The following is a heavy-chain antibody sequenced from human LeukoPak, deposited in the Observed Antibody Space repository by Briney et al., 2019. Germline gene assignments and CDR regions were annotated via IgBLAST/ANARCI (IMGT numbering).Heavy chain of an antibody. CDR1: GGSINSRDYY. V-gene: IGHV4-30-4*01. Sequence: PSETLSLTCSVSGGSINSRDYYWNWIRKPPGKGLEWIGSMYYSGSTYYNPSLKSRITISLDTSRNQFSLKLSSVTAADTAVYYCARERLNYYFDSWGQGTLVTVSS. J-gene: IGHJ4*02. CDR2: MYYSGST. CDR3: ARERLNYYFDS. D-gene: IGHD2-8*01.